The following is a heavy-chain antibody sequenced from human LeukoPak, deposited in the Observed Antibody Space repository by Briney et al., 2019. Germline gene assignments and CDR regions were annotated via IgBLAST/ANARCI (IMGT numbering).Heavy chain of an antibody. CDR3: ARVGTIFGVVIKSYFDY. CDR2: IYYSGST. D-gene: IGHD3-3*01. CDR1: GGSISSYH. V-gene: IGHV4-59*01. J-gene: IGHJ4*02. Sequence: SETLSLTCTVSGGSISSYHWSWIRQPPGKGLEWIGYIYYSGSTNYNPSLKSRVTISVDTSKNQFSLKLSSVTAADTAVYYCARVGTIFGVVIKSYFDYWGQGTLVTVSS.